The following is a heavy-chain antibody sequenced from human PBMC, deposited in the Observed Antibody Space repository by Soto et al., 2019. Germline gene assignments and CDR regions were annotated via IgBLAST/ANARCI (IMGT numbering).Heavy chain of an antibody. CDR3: ARDAPYSSSWEYYYYYYGMDV. CDR1: GGSISSYY. Sequence: SETLSLTCTVSGGSISSYYWSWIRQPAGKGLEWIGRIYTGGSTNYNPSLKSRVTMSVDTSKNQFSLKLSSVTAADTAVYYCARDAPYSSSWEYYYYYYGMDVWGQGTTVTVSS. V-gene: IGHV4-4*07. J-gene: IGHJ6*02. CDR2: IYTGGST. D-gene: IGHD6-13*01.